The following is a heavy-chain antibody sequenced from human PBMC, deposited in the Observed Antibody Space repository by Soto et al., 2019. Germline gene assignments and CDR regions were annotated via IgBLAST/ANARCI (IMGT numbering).Heavy chain of an antibody. CDR1: GGSFNDYW. D-gene: IGHD3-3*01. V-gene: IGHV4-34*02. CDR2: IFQSVTT. Sequence: QVQVQQWGAGLLKPSETLSLTCAVYGGSFNDYWWSWIRQSPGGGLEWIGEIFQSVTTNYNPSLKSRVTMSIDTSKSQVSLKLTSVSAAYTAIYYCARGRSYTWTFGGQGSLVAVSS. J-gene: IGHJ4*02. CDR3: ARGRSYTWTF.